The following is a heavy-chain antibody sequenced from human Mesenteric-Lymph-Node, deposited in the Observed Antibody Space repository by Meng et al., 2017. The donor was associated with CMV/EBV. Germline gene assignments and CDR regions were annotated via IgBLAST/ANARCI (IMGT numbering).Heavy chain of an antibody. CDR3: ARDASASYSDYYYGMDV. CDR2: ISSSGSTV. D-gene: IGHD3-10*01. CDR1: GFSFSSYE. J-gene: IGHJ6*02. Sequence: GESLKISCAASGFSFSSYEMNWVRQAPGKGLEWVSYISSSGSTVYYADSMRGRFTISRDNAENSLYLQMNGLRAEDTAVYFCARDASASYSDYYYGMDVWGQGTMVTVSS. V-gene: IGHV3-48*03.